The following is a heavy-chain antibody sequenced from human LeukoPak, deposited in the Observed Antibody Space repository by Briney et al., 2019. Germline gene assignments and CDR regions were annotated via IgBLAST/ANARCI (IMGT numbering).Heavy chain of an antibody. D-gene: IGHD4-17*01. Sequence: GASVKVSCKASGYTFFSYGITWVRQAPGQGLEWMGWISAYNANTNYARELQGRVTMTTDTSTSTAYMELRSLRSGDTAVYYCARVSFNGDSNWFDPWGQGTLVTVSS. CDR1: GYTFFSYG. J-gene: IGHJ5*02. V-gene: IGHV1-18*01. CDR3: ARVSFNGDSNWFDP. CDR2: ISAYNANT.